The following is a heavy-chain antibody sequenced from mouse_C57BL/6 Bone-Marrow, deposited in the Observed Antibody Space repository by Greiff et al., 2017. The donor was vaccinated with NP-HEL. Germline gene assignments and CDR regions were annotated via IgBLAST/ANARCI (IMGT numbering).Heavy chain of an antibody. CDR2: IYPGSGST. V-gene: IGHV1-55*01. CDR3: SGFYDCGAWLAY. CDR1: GYTFTSYW. D-gene: IGHD2-3*01. J-gene: IGHJ3*01. Sequence: QVQLQQPGAELVKPGASVKMSCKASGYTFTSYWITWVKQRPGQGLEWIGDIYPGSGSTNYNEKFKGKATLTVDTSSSTAYMQLSSLTSEDSAVSYCSGFYDCGAWLAYWGQGPLVTVSA.